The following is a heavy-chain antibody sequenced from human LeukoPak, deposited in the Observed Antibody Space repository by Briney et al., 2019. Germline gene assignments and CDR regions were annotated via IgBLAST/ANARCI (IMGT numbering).Heavy chain of an antibody. CDR1: GGSINSYY. CDR3: ARAVGAHPLYYYYYYMDV. D-gene: IGHD1-26*01. J-gene: IGHJ6*03. Sequence: SETLSLTCSVSGGSINSYYYTWIRQPPGKGLEWIGYIYKSVSTNYNPSLKSRVTISVDTSKNQFSLKLSSVTAADTAVYYCARAVGAHPLYYYYYYMDVWGKGTTVTISS. V-gene: IGHV4-59*01. CDR2: IYKSVST.